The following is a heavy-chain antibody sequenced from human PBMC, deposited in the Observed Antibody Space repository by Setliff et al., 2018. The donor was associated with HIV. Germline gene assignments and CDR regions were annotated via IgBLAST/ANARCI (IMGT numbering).Heavy chain of an antibody. CDR3: ARDPGYKSSWYGAFDI. J-gene: IGHJ3*02. CDR2: INPNSGGT. Sequence: ASVKVSCKASGYTFTGYGISWVRQAPGQGLEWMGWINPNSGGTNYAQKFQGRVTMTRDTSISTAFMDLSRLRSDDTAVYYCARDPGYKSSWYGAFDIWGQGTMVTVSS. D-gene: IGHD6-13*01. CDR1: GYTFTGYG. V-gene: IGHV1-2*02.